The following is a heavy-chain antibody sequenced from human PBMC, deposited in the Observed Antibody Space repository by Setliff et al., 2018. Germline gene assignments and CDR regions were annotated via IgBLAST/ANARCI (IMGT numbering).Heavy chain of an antibody. Sequence: SETLSLTCSVSGDSINPYYWTWIRQPPGKGLEWIGFIYYSGATTYNPSLKSRVTISVDTSRNQFSLKLRSVTAADTAVYYCASPRLSYYDNGAFPSDAFDLWGQGTMVTVSS. J-gene: IGHJ3*01. CDR1: GDSINPYY. CDR2: IYYSGAT. CDR3: ASPRLSYYDNGAFPSDAFDL. D-gene: IGHD3-22*01. V-gene: IGHV4-59*12.